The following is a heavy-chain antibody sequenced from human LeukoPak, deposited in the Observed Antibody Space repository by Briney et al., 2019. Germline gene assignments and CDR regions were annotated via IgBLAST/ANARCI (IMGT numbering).Heavy chain of an antibody. CDR2: ISSSGSDT. Sequence: PGGSLRLSCAASRFTFRDHFMSWIRQPPGKGLEYVSYISSSGSDTYYSDSVKGRFADSRDNAKNSLLLQMNSLRAEDTAVYYCATAPTEDGDGSSPGYWGQGTLVTVSS. J-gene: IGHJ4*02. CDR3: ATAPTEDGDGSSPGY. D-gene: IGHD4-17*01. CDR1: RFTFRDHF. V-gene: IGHV3-11*04.